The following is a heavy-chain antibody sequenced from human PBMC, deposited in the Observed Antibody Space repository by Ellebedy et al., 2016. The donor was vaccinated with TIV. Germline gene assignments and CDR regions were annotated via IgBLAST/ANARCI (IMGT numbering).Heavy chain of an antibody. CDR1: GFTFSSYC. Sequence: GGSLRLXXAASGFTFSSYCMSWIRQAPGKGLEWVANIKQHGSEKYYVDSVKGRFTISRDNAKNSLYLQMNSLRAEDTAVYYCARALPIYTTHFDYWGQGTLVTVSS. CDR3: ARALPIYTTHFDY. D-gene: IGHD1-1*01. CDR2: IKQHGSEK. V-gene: IGHV3-7*01. J-gene: IGHJ4*02.